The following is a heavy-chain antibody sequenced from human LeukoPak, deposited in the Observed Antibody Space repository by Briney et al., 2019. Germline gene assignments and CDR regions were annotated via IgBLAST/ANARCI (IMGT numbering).Heavy chain of an antibody. D-gene: IGHD2-2*02. CDR2: ITNSGGNT. V-gene: IGHV3-23*01. CDR3: AARDCSSSSCYRFDY. CDR1: GFTFSSYA. Sequence: GGSLRLSCAPSGFTFSSYAMSWVRQAPGQGLEWVSSITNSGGNTYYADSVKGRFTISRDNSKNMLYLQMNSLRAEDTAVYYCAARDCSSSSCYRFDYWGQGTLITVSS. J-gene: IGHJ4*02.